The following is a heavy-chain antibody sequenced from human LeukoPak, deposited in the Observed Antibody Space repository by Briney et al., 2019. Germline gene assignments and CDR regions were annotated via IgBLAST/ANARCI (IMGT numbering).Heavy chain of an antibody. D-gene: IGHD6-19*01. Sequence: GGSLRLSCAASGFTFSSYTMSWVRQAPGKGLEWVSVIYSGGSTYYADSVKGRFTISRDNSKNTLYLQMNSLRAEDTAVYYCARVSSGWYVADYWGQGTLVTVSS. J-gene: IGHJ4*02. CDR1: GFTFSSYT. CDR3: ARVSSGWYVADY. CDR2: IYSGGST. V-gene: IGHV3-53*01.